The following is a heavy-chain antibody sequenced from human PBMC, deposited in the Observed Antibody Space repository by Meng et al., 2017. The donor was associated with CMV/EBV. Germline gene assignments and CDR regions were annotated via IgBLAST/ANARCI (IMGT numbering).Heavy chain of an antibody. J-gene: IGHJ6*02. CDR3: ARESVAAPPAGYGMDV. V-gene: IGHV3-21*01. Sequence: LTCAASGFTFSSYSMNWVRQAPGKGLEWVSSISSSSSYIYYADSVKGRFTISRDNAKNSLYLQMNSLRAEDTAVYYCARESVAAPPAGYGMDVWGQGTTVTVSS. CDR2: ISSSSSYI. CDR1: GFTFSSYS. D-gene: IGHD6-6*01.